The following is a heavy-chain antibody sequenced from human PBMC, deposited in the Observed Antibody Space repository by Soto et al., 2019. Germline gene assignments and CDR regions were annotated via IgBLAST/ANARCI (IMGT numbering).Heavy chain of an antibody. V-gene: IGHV3-66*01. CDR1: GFTVSSNY. Sequence: GGSLRLSCAASGFTVSSNYMSWVRQAPGKGLEWVSVIYGGGSTYYADSVKGRFTISRDNSKNTLYLQMNSLRAEDTAVYYCAKGSSGYDFFDYWGQGTLVTVSS. D-gene: IGHD5-12*01. CDR3: AKGSSGYDFFDY. J-gene: IGHJ4*02. CDR2: IYGGGST.